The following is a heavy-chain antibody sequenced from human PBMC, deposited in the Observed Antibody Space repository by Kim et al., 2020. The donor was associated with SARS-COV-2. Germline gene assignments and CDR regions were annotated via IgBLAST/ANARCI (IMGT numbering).Heavy chain of an antibody. Sequence: GGSLRLSCAASGFTFSSYWMSWVRQAPGKGLEWVANIKQDGSEKYYVDSVKGRFTISRDNAKNSLYLQMNSLRAEDTAVYYCARAYDFWSGYSNYPGYWGQGTLVTVSS. V-gene: IGHV3-7*01. D-gene: IGHD3-3*01. CDR3: ARAYDFWSGYSNYPGY. J-gene: IGHJ4*02. CDR1: GFTFSSYW. CDR2: IKQDGSEK.